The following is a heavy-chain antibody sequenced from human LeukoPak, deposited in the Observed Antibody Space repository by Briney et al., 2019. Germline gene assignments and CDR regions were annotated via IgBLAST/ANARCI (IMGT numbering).Heavy chain of an antibody. Sequence: ASVKVSCKASGGTFSSYAISWVRQAPGQGLEWMGGIIPIFGTANYAQKFQGRVTITADESTSTAYMELRSLRSDDTAVYYCARDFYGRVDAFDIWGQGTMVTVSS. CDR3: ARDFYGRVDAFDI. CDR1: GGTFSSYA. J-gene: IGHJ3*02. D-gene: IGHD2/OR15-2a*01. V-gene: IGHV1-69*13. CDR2: IIPIFGTA.